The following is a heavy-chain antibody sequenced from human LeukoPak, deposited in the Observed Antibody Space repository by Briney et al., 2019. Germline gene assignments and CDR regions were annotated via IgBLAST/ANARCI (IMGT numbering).Heavy chain of an antibody. CDR3: ARGTYSSSWYGNNFDY. Sequence: GASVKVSCKASGGTFSSYAISWVRQAPGQGLEWMGGIIPIFGTANYAQKFQGRVTITADESTSTAYMELSSLRSEDTAVYYCARGTYSSSWYGNNFDYWGQGTLVTVSS. CDR2: IIPIFGTA. J-gene: IGHJ4*02. CDR1: GGTFSSYA. D-gene: IGHD6-13*01. V-gene: IGHV1-69*13.